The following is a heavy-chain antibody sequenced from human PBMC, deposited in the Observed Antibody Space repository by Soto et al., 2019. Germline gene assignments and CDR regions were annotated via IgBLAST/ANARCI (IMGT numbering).Heavy chain of an antibody. D-gene: IGHD3-10*01. CDR1: GFTFSSYW. CDR3: ARQTRAPES. Sequence: GGSLRLSCAASGFTFSSYWMTWVRQTPGKGLQCVANINQHGSEMYYVDSVRGRFTISRDNAKNSLYLQMSSLRAEDTAVYYCARQTRAPESWGPGXLVTVYS. CDR2: INQHGSEM. V-gene: IGHV3-7*03. J-gene: IGHJ5*02.